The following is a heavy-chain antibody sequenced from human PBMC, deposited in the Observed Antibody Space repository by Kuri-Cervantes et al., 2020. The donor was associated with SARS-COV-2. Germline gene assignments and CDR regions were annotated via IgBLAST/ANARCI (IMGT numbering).Heavy chain of an antibody. CDR2: IGTAGDP. CDR3: ARDLRNDPFYESGSSVY. V-gene: IGHV3-13*05. CDR1: GFTFSSYD. D-gene: IGHD3-3*01. Sequence: GESLKISCAASGFTFSSYDMHWVRQATGKGLEWVSAIGTAGDPYYPGSVKGRFTISRENAKYSLYLQMNSLRDEDTAVYYCARDLRNDPFYESGSSVYWGQGTLVTVSS. J-gene: IGHJ4*02.